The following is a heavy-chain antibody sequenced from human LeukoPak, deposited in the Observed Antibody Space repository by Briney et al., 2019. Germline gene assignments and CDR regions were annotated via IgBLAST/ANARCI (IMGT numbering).Heavy chain of an antibody. V-gene: IGHV1-24*01. CDR1: GYTLTELS. J-gene: IGHJ4*02. Sequence: ASVKVSCKVSGYTLTELSMHWVRQAPGKGLEWMGGFDPEDGETIYAQKFQGRVTMTEDTSTGTAYMELSSLRSEDTAVYYCATATKTYDSSGYFFDYWGQGTLVTVSS. CDR2: FDPEDGET. CDR3: ATATKTYDSSGYFFDY. D-gene: IGHD3-22*01.